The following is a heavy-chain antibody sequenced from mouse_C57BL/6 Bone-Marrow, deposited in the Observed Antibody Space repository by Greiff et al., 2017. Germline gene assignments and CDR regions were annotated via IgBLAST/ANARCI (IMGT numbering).Heavy chain of an antibody. Sequence: VLLVESGAELARPGASVKLSCKASGYTFTSYGISWVKQRTGQGLEWIGEIYPRSGNTYYNEKFKGKATLTADKSYSTAYMELRSLTAEDSAVYFCARINWDDFDYWGQGTTLTVSS. J-gene: IGHJ2*01. CDR2: IYPRSGNT. CDR3: ARINWDDFDY. D-gene: IGHD4-1*01. V-gene: IGHV1-81*01. CDR1: GYTFTSYG.